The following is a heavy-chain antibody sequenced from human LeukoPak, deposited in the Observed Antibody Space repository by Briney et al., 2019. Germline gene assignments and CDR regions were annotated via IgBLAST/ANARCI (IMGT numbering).Heavy chain of an antibody. J-gene: IGHJ4*02. Sequence: GGSLRLSCAASGFTFSSYGMHWVRQAPGKGLEWVAFIRYDGSNDYYADSVKGRFTISRDNSKNTLYLQMNSLRAEDTAVYYCAKDLIRCYEILTGYPAYWGQGTLVTVSS. D-gene: IGHD3-9*01. V-gene: IGHV3-30*02. CDR2: IRYDGSND. CDR3: AKDLIRCYEILTGYPAY. CDR1: GFTFSSYG.